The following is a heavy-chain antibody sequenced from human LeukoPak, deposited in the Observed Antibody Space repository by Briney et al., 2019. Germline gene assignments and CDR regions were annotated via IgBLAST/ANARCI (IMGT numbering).Heavy chain of an antibody. CDR2: ISAYNGNT. V-gene: IGHV1-18*04. J-gene: IGHJ4*02. D-gene: IGHD3-10*01. CDR3: ARDTLWFGELSNPDYFDY. CDR1: GYTFTGYY. Sequence: GASVKVSCKASGYTFTGYYMHWVRQAPGQGLEWMGWISAYNGNTNYAQKLQGRVTMTTDTSTSTAYMELRSLRSDDTAVYYCARDTLWFGELSNPDYFDYWGQGTLVTVSS.